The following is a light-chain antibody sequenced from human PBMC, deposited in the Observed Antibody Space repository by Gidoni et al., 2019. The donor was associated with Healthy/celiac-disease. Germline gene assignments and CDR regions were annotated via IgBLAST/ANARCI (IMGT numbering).Light chain of an antibody. V-gene: IGKV2-28*01. CDR2: LGS. J-gene: IGKJ1*01. Sequence: DIVMTQSPLSLPVTPVEPASISCRSSQSLLHSDGYNYLDWYLQKPGQSPQLLIYLGSNRASGVPDRFSGSGSGTDFTLKISRVEAEDVGVYYCMQALQTPWTFXXXTKVEIK. CDR3: MQALQTPWT. CDR1: QSLLHSDGYNY.